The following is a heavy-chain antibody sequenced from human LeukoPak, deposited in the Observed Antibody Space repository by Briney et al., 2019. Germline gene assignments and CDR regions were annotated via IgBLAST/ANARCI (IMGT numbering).Heavy chain of an antibody. D-gene: IGHD2-2*01. J-gene: IGHJ6*02. CDR1: GFTFSSYS. CDR2: ISSSSSYI. CDR3: ARDHLVVVPAADV. V-gene: IGHV3-21*01. Sequence: GGSLRLSCAASGFTFSSYSMNWVRQAPGKGLEWVSSISSSSSYIYYADSVKGRFTISRDNGKNSLYLQMNSLRAEDTAVYYCARDHLVVVPAADVWGQGTTVVVSS.